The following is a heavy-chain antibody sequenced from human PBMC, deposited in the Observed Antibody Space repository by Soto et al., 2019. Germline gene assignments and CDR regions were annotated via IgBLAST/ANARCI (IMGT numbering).Heavy chain of an antibody. CDR2: IIPIFGTA. CDR3: ASQETGIAAAGNNFDL. CDR1: GGTFSSYA. J-gene: IGHJ2*01. Sequence: QVQLVQSGAEVKKPGSSVKVSCKATGGTFSSYAISWVRQAPGQGLEWMGGIIPIFGTANCAQKCQGRVTITADESTSTAYMELSSLRSEDTAVYYCASQETGIAAAGNNFDLWGRGTLVTVSS. V-gene: IGHV1-69*01. D-gene: IGHD6-13*01.